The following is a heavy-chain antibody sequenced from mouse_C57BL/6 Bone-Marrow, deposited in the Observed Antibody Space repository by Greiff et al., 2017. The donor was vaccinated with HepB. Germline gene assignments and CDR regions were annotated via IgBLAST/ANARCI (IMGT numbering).Heavy chain of an antibody. D-gene: IGHD1-1*01. CDR2: INPSSGYT. CDR1: GYTFTSYT. CDR3: APYYYGSSYFDY. Sequence: VQLQQSGAELARPGASVKMSCKASGYTFTSYTMHWVKQRPGQGLEWIGYINPSSGYTKYNQKFKDKATLTADKSSSTAYMQLSSLTSEDSAVYYCAPYYYGSSYFDYWGQGTTLTVSS. V-gene: IGHV1-4*01. J-gene: IGHJ2*01.